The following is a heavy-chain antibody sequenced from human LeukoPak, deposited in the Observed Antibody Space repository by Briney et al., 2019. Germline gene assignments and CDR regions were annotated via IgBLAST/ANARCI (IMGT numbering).Heavy chain of an antibody. CDR3: AKEGCTRIGCYSNC. V-gene: IGHV3-23*01. Sequence: GGSLRLSCVASGFTFSDYAMNRVRQAPGKGLEWVSVISGSGDSTYYADSMKGRFTISRDNSKNTLYLQMNGLRAEDTAAYYCAKEGCTRIGCYSNCWGQGTLVTVSS. CDR2: ISGSGDST. D-gene: IGHD2-2*02. CDR1: GFTFSDYA. J-gene: IGHJ4*02.